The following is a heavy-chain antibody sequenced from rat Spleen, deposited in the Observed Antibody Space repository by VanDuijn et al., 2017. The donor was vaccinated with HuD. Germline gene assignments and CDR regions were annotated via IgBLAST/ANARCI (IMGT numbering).Heavy chain of an antibody. CDR1: GFTFSNYG. V-gene: IGHV5-29*01. CDR3: VRHDDY. Sequence: EVQLVESGGGLVQPGRSLKLSCAASGFTFSNYGMAWVRQAPTKGLEWVATISYDGSTKYYRDSVNGRFTISRDNAKNTLYLQMDSLRSEDTATYYCVRHDDYWGQGVMVTVSS. CDR2: ISYDGSTK. J-gene: IGHJ2*01.